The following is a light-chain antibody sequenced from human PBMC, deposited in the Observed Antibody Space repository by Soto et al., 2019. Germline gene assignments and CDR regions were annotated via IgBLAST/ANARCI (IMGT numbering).Light chain of an antibody. V-gene: IGLV4-69*01. J-gene: IGLJ3*02. CDR3: QTWATGLWV. Sequence: QPVLTQSPSASASLGASVKLTCTLSSEHSSYAIAWHQQQPEKGPRYLMKLNSDGSHSKGDGIPDRFSGSSSGAERYLTISSLQSDDEADYYCQTWATGLWVFGGGTKVTVL. CDR1: SEHSSYA. CDR2: LNSDGSH.